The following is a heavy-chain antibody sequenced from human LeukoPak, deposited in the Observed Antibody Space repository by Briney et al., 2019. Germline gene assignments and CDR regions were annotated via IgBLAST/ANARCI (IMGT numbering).Heavy chain of an antibody. D-gene: IGHD3-10*01. CDR3: ARDANGSGSSLDY. J-gene: IGHJ4*02. Sequence: GGSLRLSCAASGFTVSSNYMSWVRQAPGKGLEWVSVIYSGGSTYYTPSVKGRFTISRDTSKNTLYLQMNSLRAEDTAVYYCARDANGSGSSLDYWGQGTLVTVSS. CDR2: IYSGGST. CDR1: GFTVSSNY. V-gene: IGHV3-53*01.